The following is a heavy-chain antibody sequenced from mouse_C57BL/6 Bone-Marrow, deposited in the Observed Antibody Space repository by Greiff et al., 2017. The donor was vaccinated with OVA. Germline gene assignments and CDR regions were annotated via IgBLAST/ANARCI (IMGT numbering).Heavy chain of an antibody. CDR3: AISPYAMDY. CDR2: INPSTGGT. J-gene: IGHJ4*01. Sequence: EVQLQQSGPELVKPGASVKISCKASGYSFTGYYMNWVKQSPEKSLEWIGEINPSTGGTTYNQKFKGKATLTADKSSSTAYMQLSSLTSEDSAVYFCAISPYAMDYWGQGTSVTVSS. CDR1: GYSFTGYY. V-gene: IGHV1-42*01.